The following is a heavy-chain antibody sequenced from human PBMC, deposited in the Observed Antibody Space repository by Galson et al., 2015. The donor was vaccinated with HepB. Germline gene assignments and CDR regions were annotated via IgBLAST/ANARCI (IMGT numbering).Heavy chain of an antibody. V-gene: IGHV3-7*01. CDR1: GFTFSSDW. CDR3: ARGGVGSFDS. Sequence: SLRLSCAASGFTFSSDWMNWVRQAPGKGLEWVANIDQNGRQKNYVDSVEGRFTISRDNAKNRLYLEMKSLRAEDTAVYYCARGGVGSFDSWGQGTMVTVSS. D-gene: IGHD1-26*01. J-gene: IGHJ4*02. CDR2: IDQNGRQK.